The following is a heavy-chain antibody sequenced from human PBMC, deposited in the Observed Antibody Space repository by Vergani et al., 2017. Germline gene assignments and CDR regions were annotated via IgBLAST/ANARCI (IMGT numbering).Heavy chain of an antibody. CDR3: ARLDYGDYGDPYYYYYYMDV. Sequence: QLQLQESGPGLVKPSETLSLTCTVSGGSISSSSYYWGWIRQPPGKGLEWIGSIYYSGSTYYNPSLKSRVTISVDTSKNQFSLKLSSMTAADTAVYYCARLDYGDYGDPYYYYYYMDVWGKGTTVTVSS. J-gene: IGHJ6*03. CDR2: IYYSGST. D-gene: IGHD4-17*01. V-gene: IGHV4-39*07. CDR1: GGSISSSSYY.